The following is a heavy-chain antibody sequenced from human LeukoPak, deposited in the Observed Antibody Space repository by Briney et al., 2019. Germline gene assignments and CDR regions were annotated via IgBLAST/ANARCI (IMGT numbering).Heavy chain of an antibody. CDR3: ARDSPRDYVWGSHDAFDI. J-gene: IGHJ3*02. V-gene: IGHV1-46*01. CDR2: INPSGGST. Sequence: ASVKVSCKASGYTFTSCYMHWVRQAPGQGLEWMGIINPSGGSTSYAQKFQGRVTMTRDTSTSTVYMELSSLRSEDTAVYYCARDSPRDYVWGSHDAFDIWGQGTMVTVSS. CDR1: GYTFTSCY. D-gene: IGHD3-16*01.